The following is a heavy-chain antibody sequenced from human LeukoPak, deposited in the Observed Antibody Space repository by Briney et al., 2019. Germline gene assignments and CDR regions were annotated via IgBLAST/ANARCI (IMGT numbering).Heavy chain of an antibody. J-gene: IGHJ4*02. V-gene: IGHV3-20*04. CDR3: ARAVEYYDSSGYYYVYYFDY. D-gene: IGHD3-22*01. Sequence: GGSLRLSCAASGFTFSSYEMSWVRQAPGKGLEWVSGINWNGGSTGYADSVKGRFTISRDNAKNSLYLQMNSLRAEDTALYYCARAVEYYDSSGYYYVYYFDYWGQGTLVTVSS. CDR1: GFTFSSYE. CDR2: INWNGGST.